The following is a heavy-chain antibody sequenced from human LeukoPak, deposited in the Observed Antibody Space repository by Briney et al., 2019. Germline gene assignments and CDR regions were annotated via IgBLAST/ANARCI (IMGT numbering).Heavy chain of an antibody. V-gene: IGHV3-11*01. Sequence: GGSLRLSCAASGFTFSDYYMSWIRQTPGKGLEWVSYISSSGTTMEYAKSVKGRFTNSRDNAKDSLYLQMSSLEAEDTAVYYCAKGHTYGMIWGQGTLVSVSS. CDR1: GFTFSDYY. CDR2: ISSSGTTM. CDR3: AKGHTYGMI. D-gene: IGHD3-10*01. J-gene: IGHJ4*02.